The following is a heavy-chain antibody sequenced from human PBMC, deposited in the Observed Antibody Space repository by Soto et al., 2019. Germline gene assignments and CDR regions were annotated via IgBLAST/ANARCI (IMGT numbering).Heavy chain of an antibody. V-gene: IGHV4-4*02. J-gene: IGHJ3*02. CDR2: IYHSGST. D-gene: IGHD3-3*02. Sequence: QVQLQESGPGLVKPSGTLSLTCAVSGGSISSSNWWSSGRQPPGKGLEWIGEIYHSGSTNYNPSLKSRVTISVDKSENQFSLKLSSVTAADTAVYYCARVLGNDAFDIWGQGTMVTVSS. CDR1: GGSISSSNW. CDR3: ARVLGNDAFDI.